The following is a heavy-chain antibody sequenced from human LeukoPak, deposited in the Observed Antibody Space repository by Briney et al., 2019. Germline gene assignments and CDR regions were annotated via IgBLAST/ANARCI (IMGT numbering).Heavy chain of an antibody. J-gene: IGHJ4*02. CDR3: ARQYCSGGSCYSLDY. CDR2: IYPGDSDT. D-gene: IGHD2-15*01. Sequence: GESLKISRKGSRYSFTNYWIGWVRQMPGKGLEWMGIIYPGDSDTRYSPSFQGQVTISADKSISTAYLQWSSLKASDTAMYYCARQYCSGGSCYSLDYWGQGTLVTVSS. CDR1: RYSFTNYW. V-gene: IGHV5-51*01.